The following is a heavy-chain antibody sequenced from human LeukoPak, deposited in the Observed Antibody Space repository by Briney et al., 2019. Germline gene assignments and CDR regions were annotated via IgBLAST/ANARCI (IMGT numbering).Heavy chain of an antibody. D-gene: IGHD2-21*02. CDR1: GYTFTGYY. V-gene: IGHV1-2*04. Sequence: LVKVSCKASGYTFTGYYIHWVRQAPGQGLEWMGWINPNSGGTDYAQNFQGWVTMTRDTSISTAYMELSRLKSDDTAVYYCATARCGGDCSPSFDYWGQGTLVTVSS. CDR2: INPNSGGT. J-gene: IGHJ4*02. CDR3: ATARCGGDCSPSFDY.